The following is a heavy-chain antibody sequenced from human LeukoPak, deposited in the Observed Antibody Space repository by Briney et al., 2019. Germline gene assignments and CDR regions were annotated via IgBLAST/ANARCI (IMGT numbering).Heavy chain of an antibody. V-gene: IGHV3-30*02. CDR1: GFTFSSYG. J-gene: IGHJ3*02. Sequence: GGSLRLSCAASGFTFSSYGMHWVRQAPGKGLEWVAFIRYDGSNKYYADSVKGRFTISRDNSKNTLYLQMNSLRAEDTAVYYCAIYCTNGVCYPPDAFDIWGQGTMVTVSS. D-gene: IGHD2-8*01. CDR2: IRYDGSNK. CDR3: AIYCTNGVCYPPDAFDI.